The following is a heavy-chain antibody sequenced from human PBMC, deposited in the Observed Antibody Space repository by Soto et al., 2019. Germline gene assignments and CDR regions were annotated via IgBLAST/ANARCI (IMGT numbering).Heavy chain of an antibody. CDR3: AHYFYILVDDAFDI. CDR1: GFSLSTSGVG. D-gene: IGHD2-8*02. V-gene: IGHV2-5*02. J-gene: IGHJ3*02. Sequence: QITLKXXXPTLVKPTQTLTLTCTFSGFSLSTSGVGVGWIRQPPGKALEWLALIYWDDDKRYSPSLKSRLTITKDTSKNQVVLTMTNMDPVDTATYYCAHYFYILVDDAFDIWGQGTMVTVSS. CDR2: IYWDDDK.